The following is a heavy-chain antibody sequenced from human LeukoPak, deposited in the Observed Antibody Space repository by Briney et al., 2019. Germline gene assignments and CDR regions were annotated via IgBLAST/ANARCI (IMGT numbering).Heavy chain of an antibody. V-gene: IGHV3-74*01. CDR1: RFAFSESW. J-gene: IGHJ4*02. Sequence: GGSLRLSCTASRFAFSESWMHWVRQAPGKGLVWVSRINLDASVTTYADSVKGRFTISRDNAKNTLYLQMSSLRGDDTAVYYCARAAVSGSYFEFDYRGQGTLVTVSS. D-gene: IGHD1-26*01. CDR3: ARAAVSGSYFEFDY. CDR2: INLDASVT.